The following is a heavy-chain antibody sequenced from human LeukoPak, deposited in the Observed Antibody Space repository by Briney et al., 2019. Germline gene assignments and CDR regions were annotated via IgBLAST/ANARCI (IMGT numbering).Heavy chain of an antibody. D-gene: IGHD3-10*01. CDR3: ARTYYYGSGSNDY. V-gene: IGHV3-30*03. CDR2: ISYDGSNK. CDR1: GFTFNSFG. Sequence: GGSPRLSCAASGFTFNSFGMPWVRQAPGKGLEWVAVISYDGSNKYFADSVKGRFTISRDNSKNTLYLQMNSLRPEDTAVYYCARTYYYGSGSNDYWGQGTLVTVSS. J-gene: IGHJ4*02.